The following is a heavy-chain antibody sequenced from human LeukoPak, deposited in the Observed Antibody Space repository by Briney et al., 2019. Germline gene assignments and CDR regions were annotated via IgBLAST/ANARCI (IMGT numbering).Heavy chain of an antibody. J-gene: IGHJ4*02. D-gene: IGHD1-26*01. CDR3: AKDREPSTRGATIDYFDY. Sequence: GGSLRLSCAASGFTFSSYAMSWVRQAPGKGLEWVSAISGSGGSTYYADSVKGRFTISRDNSKNTLYLQMNSLRAEVTAVYYCAKDREPSTRGATIDYFDYWGQGTPVTVSS. V-gene: IGHV3-23*01. CDR2: ISGSGGST. CDR1: GFTFSSYA.